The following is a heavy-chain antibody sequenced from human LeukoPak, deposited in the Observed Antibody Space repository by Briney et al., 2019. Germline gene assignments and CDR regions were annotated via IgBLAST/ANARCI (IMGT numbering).Heavy chain of an antibody. Sequence: GGSLRLSCAASGFTFSSYSMNWVRQAPGKGLEWVSSISTSSIYIYYADSVKGRFTISRDNAKNSLYLQMNSLRAEDTAVYYCARRDHGDYGEEYWGQGTLVTVSS. CDR2: ISTSSIYI. J-gene: IGHJ4*02. CDR3: ARRDHGDYGEEY. D-gene: IGHD4-17*01. V-gene: IGHV3-21*01. CDR1: GFTFSSYS.